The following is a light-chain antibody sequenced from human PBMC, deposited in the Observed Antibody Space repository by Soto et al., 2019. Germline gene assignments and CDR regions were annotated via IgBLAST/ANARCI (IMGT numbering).Light chain of an antibody. CDR1: QSVSNNY. J-gene: IGKJ1*01. V-gene: IGKV3-20*01. CDR3: QQYGSSGT. CDR2: GAS. Sequence: IVFAQIPMTQILPPGASPTHSCKASQSVSNNYLAWYQQKPGQAPRLLIYGASNRATGIPDRFSGSGSGTDFTLTISRLEPEDFAVYYCQQYGSSGTFGQGTKVDIK.